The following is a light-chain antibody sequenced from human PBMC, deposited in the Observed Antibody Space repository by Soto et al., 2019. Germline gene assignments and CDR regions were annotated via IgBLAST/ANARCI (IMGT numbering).Light chain of an antibody. CDR1: QSVSSN. CDR3: QQRSNWPPFT. CDR2: GAS. J-gene: IGKJ3*01. V-gene: IGKV3-15*01. Sequence: EIVMTQSPATLSVSPGERATLSCRASQSVSSNLAWYQQKPGQAPTLVIYGASARATGIPARFSGSGSGTEFTLTISSLEPEDFAVYYCQQRSNWPPFTFGPGTKVDIK.